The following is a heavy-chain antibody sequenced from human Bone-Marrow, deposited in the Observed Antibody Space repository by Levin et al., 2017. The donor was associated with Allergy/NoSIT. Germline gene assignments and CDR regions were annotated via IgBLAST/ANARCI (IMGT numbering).Heavy chain of an antibody. CDR2: IYSGGNT. Sequence: PGGSLRLSCAASGFTVSNNYMSWVRQAPGKGLVWVSVIYSGGNTYYADSVKGRFTISRDNSKNTLYLQMNSLRAEDTAVYYCARDPNTGYDLYTFDIWGQGTTVTVSS. CDR1: GFTVSNNY. D-gene: IGHD5-12*01. CDR3: ARDPNTGYDLYTFDI. V-gene: IGHV3-66*01. J-gene: IGHJ3*02.